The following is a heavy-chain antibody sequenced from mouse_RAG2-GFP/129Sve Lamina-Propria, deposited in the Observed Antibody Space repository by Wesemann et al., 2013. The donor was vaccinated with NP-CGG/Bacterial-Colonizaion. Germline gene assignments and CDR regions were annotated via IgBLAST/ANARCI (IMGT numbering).Heavy chain of an antibody. CDR3: ARGWDGNAMDY. V-gene: IGHV14-4*01. CDR1: GFNIKDDY. CDR2: IDPENGDT. J-gene: IGHJ4*01. Sequence: EVQLQQSGAELVRPGASVKLSCTASGFNIKDDYMHWVKQRPEQGLEWIGWIDPENGDTEYASKFQGKATITADTSSNTAYMQLSSLTSEDSAVYFCARGWDGNAMDYWGQGTSVTVSS. D-gene: IGHD4-1*01.